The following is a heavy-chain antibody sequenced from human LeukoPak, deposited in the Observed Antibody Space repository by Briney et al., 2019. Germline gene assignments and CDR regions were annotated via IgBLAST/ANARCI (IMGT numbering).Heavy chain of an antibody. CDR2: INWNGRSR. Sequence: PGGSLRLSCVASGFTFNDSGMSWVRQAPGKGLEWISGINWNGRSRGYADSVKGRFTISRDNAKNSLYLEMNSLRAEDTALYFCARPLGITGTTPFDLWGQGTRVTVSS. J-gene: IGHJ4*02. CDR3: ARPLGITGTTPFDL. D-gene: IGHD1-7*01. CDR1: GFTFNDSG. V-gene: IGHV3-20*04.